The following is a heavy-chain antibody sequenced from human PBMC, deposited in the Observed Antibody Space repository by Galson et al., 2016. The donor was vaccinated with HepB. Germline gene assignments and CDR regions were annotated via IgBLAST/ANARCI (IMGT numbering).Heavy chain of an antibody. Sequence: SETLSLTCAVYNGSFSEYYWTWIRQTPGNGLEWIGEINHNGDTKYSPSLRSRVSFSVDTSKNHFSLNLNSANAADTAVYYCAAGKAAAGSLVFDVWGQGTLVTISS. V-gene: IGHV4-34*01. CDR1: NGSFSEYY. D-gene: IGHD6-13*01. J-gene: IGHJ3*01. CDR3: AAGKAAAGSLVFDV. CDR2: INHNGDT.